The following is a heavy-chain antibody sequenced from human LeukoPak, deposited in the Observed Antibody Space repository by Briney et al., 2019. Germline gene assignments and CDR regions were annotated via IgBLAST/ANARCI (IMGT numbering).Heavy chain of an antibody. J-gene: IGHJ4*02. V-gene: IGHV1-2*02. CDR3: ARGLRVSSIIAAHGY. CDR2: INPNSGGT. CDR1: GYTFTGYY. Sequence: ASVTVSCKASGYTFTGYYMHWVRQAPGQGLEWMGWINPNSGGTNYAQKFQGRVTMTRDTSISTAYMELSRLRSDDTAVYYCARGLRVSSIIAAHGYWGQGTLVTVSS. D-gene: IGHD6-6*01.